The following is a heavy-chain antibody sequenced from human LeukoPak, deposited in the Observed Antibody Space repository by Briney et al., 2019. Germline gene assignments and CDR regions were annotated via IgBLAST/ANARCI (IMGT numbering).Heavy chain of an antibody. Sequence: PGGSLRLSCAASGFTFSSYGMHWVRQAPGKGLEWVAVISYDGSNKYYADSVKGRFTISRDNSKNTLYLQMNSLRAEDTAVYYCAKGLQYSYGYIGYWGQGTLVTVSS. CDR2: ISYDGSNK. CDR3: AKGLQYSYGYIGY. D-gene: IGHD5-18*01. V-gene: IGHV3-30*18. CDR1: GFTFSSYG. J-gene: IGHJ4*02.